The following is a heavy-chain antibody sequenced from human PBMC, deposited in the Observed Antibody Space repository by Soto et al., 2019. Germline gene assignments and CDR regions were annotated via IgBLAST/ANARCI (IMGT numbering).Heavy chain of an antibody. J-gene: IGHJ6*02. CDR3: AKDREEGYNFYYGLDV. CDR2: IYTSAST. CDR1: GASVNSYS. Sequence: LSETLSLTCSVSGASVNSYSWSWIRQSAGKGLEWIGRIYTSASTNYSPSFKGRVTLSVDTSENQVFLKLTSVAAADTAIYYCAKDREEGYNFYYGLDVWGQGVTVTVSS. D-gene: IGHD5-12*01. V-gene: IGHV4-4*07.